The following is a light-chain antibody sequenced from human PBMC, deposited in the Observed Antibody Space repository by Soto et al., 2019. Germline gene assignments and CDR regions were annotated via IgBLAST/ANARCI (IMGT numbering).Light chain of an antibody. CDR3: QQYGNSPPWT. V-gene: IGKV3-20*01. J-gene: IGKJ1*01. Sequence: EIVLTQSPGTLSLSPGERATLSCRASQSVSNNYLGWYQQKPGQAPRLLVYGASRRATGIPDRFSGSGSGTDFTLTISGLEAEDFAVYYCQQYGNSPPWTFGQGTKVEIK. CDR1: QSVSNNY. CDR2: GAS.